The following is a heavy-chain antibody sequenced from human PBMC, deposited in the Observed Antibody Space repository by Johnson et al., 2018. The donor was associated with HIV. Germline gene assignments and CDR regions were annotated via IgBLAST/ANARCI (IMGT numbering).Heavy chain of an antibody. V-gene: IGHV3-53*01. Sequence: LVESGGGLIQPGGSLRLSCAASGFTVSSNYMSWVRQAPGKGLEWVSVIYSGGSTYYADSVKGRFTISRENAKTSLYLQMNSLRAGDTAVYYCARGGVTGEDHAFDIWGQGTMVTVSS. CDR3: ARGGVTGEDHAFDI. D-gene: IGHD7-27*01. CDR2: IYSGGST. J-gene: IGHJ3*02. CDR1: GFTVSSNY.